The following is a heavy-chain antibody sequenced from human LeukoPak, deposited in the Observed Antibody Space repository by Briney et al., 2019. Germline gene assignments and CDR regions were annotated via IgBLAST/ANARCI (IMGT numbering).Heavy chain of an antibody. J-gene: IGHJ4*02. Sequence: SETLSLTCAVYGGSFSGYYWTWIRQPPGKGLEWIGEIHYSGSATYNPSLKSRVTISVDTSKNQFSLKMNSVTAADPAVYYCARDLGSGLTDYWGQGTLVTVSS. CDR1: GGSFSGYY. V-gene: IGHV4-34*01. CDR2: IHYSGSA. CDR3: ARDLGSGLTDY. D-gene: IGHD3-16*01.